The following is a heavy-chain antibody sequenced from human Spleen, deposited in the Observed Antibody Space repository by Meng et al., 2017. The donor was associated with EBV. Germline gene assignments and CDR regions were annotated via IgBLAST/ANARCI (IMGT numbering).Heavy chain of an antibody. J-gene: IGHJ4*02. D-gene: IGHD1-14*01. V-gene: IGHV3-74*02. CDR1: GFTFSTYK. Sequence: EVQLVESGGGLVRPGGSLRLSCAASGFTFSTYKMHWVRQAPGKGLVWVSRINSDGTETTYADPVEGRFTISRDNAKNTLYLQMDSLRAEDTAVYYCAPNLFDYWGQGTLVTVSS. CDR3: APNLFDY. CDR2: INSDGTET.